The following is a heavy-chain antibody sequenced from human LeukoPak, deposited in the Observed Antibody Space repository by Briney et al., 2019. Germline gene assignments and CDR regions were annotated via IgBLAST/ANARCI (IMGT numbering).Heavy chain of an antibody. D-gene: IGHD3-22*01. J-gene: IGHJ4*02. CDR2: IKQDGSEK. V-gene: IGHV3-7*03. CDR3: ARNFGGGDRSGPFY. Sequence: GGSLRLSCAASGFTFSSYWMSWVRQAPGKGLEWVANIKQDGSEKYYVDSVKGRFTISRDNAKNSLYLQMNSLRAEDTAFYYCARNFGGGDRSGPFYWGQGTLVTVSS. CDR1: GFTFSSYW.